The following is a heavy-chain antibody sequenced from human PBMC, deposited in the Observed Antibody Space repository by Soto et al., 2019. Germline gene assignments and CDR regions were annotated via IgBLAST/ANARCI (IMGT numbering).Heavy chain of an antibody. J-gene: IGHJ6*02. V-gene: IGHV1-69*13. CDR1: GGTFSSYA. CDR3: ARAMKRAAAGTRPSVWGYYYGMDV. Sequence: ASVKVSCKASGGTFSSYAISWVRQAPGQGLEWMGGIIPIFGTANYAQKFQGRVTITADESTSTAYMELSSLRSEDTAVYYCARAMKRAAAGTRPSVWGYYYGMDVWGQGTTVTVSS. CDR2: IIPIFGTA. D-gene: IGHD6-13*01.